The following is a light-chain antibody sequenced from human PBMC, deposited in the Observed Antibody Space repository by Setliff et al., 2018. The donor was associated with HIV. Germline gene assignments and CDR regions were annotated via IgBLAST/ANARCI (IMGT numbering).Light chain of an antibody. Sequence: QSALAQPASVSGSPGQSITISCTGTSSDVGGYNYVSWYQQHPGKAPKLMIYDVSKRPSGVSNRFSGSKSGNTASLTISGLQADDEADYYCSAYTSSSTLLVGGGTK. CDR1: SSDVGGYNY. V-gene: IGLV2-14*01. CDR2: DVS. CDR3: SAYTSSSTLL. J-gene: IGLJ2*01.